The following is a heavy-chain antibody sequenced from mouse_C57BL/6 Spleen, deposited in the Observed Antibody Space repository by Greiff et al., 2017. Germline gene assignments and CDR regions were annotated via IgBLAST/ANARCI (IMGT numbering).Heavy chain of an antibody. J-gene: IGHJ4*01. CDR1: GFTFSSYT. CDR3: ARPLTGTNAMDY. D-gene: IGHD4-1*01. CDR2: ISGGGGNT. V-gene: IGHV5-9*01. Sequence: EVKLVESGGGLVKPGGSLKLSCAASGFTFSSYTMSWVRQTPEKRLEWVATISGGGGNTYYPDSVKGRFTISRDNAKNTLYLQMSSLRSEDTALYYCARPLTGTNAMDYWGQGTSVTVSS.